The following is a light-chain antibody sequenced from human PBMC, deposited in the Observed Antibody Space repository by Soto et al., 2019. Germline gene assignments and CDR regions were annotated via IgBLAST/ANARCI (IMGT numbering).Light chain of an antibody. J-gene: IGKJ1*01. Sequence: DNQLTQSPSSLSAYLGDRVTITCRASLTTSIYLNWYQHKPGKAPRLLIYAASNLQSGVPSRLSGSGSGTDFTLTISSLQAEDFSTYYCQQSYTAPPTFGQGTRVESK. CDR1: LTTSIY. V-gene: IGKV1-39*01. CDR3: QQSYTAPPT. CDR2: AAS.